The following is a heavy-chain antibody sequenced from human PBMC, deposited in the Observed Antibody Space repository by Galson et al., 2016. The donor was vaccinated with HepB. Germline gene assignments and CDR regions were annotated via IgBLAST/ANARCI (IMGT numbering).Heavy chain of an antibody. J-gene: IGHJ2*01. V-gene: IGHV3-7*01. CDR3: AREVGDSSGYYYYWYFDP. D-gene: IGHD3-22*01. CDR2: IKQDGSEK. CDR1: GFTFSSYW. Sequence: SLRLSCAASGFTFSSYWMSWVRQAPGKGLEWVANIKQDGSEKYYVDSVKGRFTISRDNAKNSLYLQMNSLRAEDTAVYYCAREVGDSSGYYYYWYFDPWGRGTLVTVSS.